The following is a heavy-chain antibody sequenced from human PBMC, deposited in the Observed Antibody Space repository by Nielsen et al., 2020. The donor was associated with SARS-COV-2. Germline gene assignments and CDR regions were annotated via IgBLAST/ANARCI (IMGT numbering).Heavy chain of an antibody. CDR2: IYHSGST. CDR1: GGSISSGGYS. CDR3: ARVGYYDSSGYPDAFDI. J-gene: IGHJ3*02. Sequence: SETLSLTCAVSGGSISSGGYSWSWIRQPPGKGLEWIGYIYHSGSTYYNQSLKSRVTISVDRSKNQFSLKLSSVTAADTAVYYCARVGYYDSSGYPDAFDIWGQGTMVTVSS. D-gene: IGHD3-22*01. V-gene: IGHV4-30-2*01.